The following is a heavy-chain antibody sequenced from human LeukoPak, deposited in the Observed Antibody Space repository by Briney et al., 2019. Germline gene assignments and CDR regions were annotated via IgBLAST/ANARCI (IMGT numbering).Heavy chain of an antibody. V-gene: IGHV3-23*01. Sequence: GGSLRLSCAASGFTFSSYAMSWVRQAPGKGLEWVSAISGSGGSTYYADSVKGRFTISRDNSKNTLYLQMNSLRAEDTAVYCCAKARYSSSWYFDYWGQGTLVTVSS. CDR3: AKARYSSSWYFDY. CDR1: GFTFSSYA. CDR2: ISGSGGST. D-gene: IGHD6-13*01. J-gene: IGHJ4*02.